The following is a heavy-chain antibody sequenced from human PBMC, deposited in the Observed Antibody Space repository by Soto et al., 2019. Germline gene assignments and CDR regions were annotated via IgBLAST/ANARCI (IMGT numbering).Heavy chain of an antibody. CDR3: ARAYGGFDNGLDV. Sequence: SETLSLTCTVSGDSIRSYYWTWIRQPPGKGLELIGYIYYSGSTRYNPSLKSRVTISVDMSKNQFSLKLSSVIAADTAVYYCARAYGGFDNGLDVSGQVPDVTVS. CDR2: IYYSGST. J-gene: IGHJ6*02. D-gene: IGHD5-12*01. CDR1: GDSIRSYY. V-gene: IGHV4-59*01.